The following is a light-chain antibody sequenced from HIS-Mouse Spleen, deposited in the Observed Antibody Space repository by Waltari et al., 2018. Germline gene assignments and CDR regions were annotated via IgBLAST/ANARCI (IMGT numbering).Light chain of an antibody. V-gene: IGLV3-19*01. CDR3: NSRDSSGNHLV. Sequence: SSELTQAPAVSVALGQTVRITCQGDNLRSYYASRYQQKPGQAPVLVIYGKNNRPSGIPDRFSGSSSGNTASLTITGAQAEDEADYYCNSRDSSGNHLVFGGGTKLTVL. J-gene: IGLJ3*02. CDR1: NLRSYY. CDR2: GKN.